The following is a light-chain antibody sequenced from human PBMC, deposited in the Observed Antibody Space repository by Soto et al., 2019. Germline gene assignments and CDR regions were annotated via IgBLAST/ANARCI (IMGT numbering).Light chain of an antibody. CDR2: DVS. Sequence: QSVLTQPRSVSGSPGQSVTISCTGISSDVGGYNYVSWYQQHPGKAPKLMIYDVSKRPSGVPDRFSGSKSGNTASLTISGLQAEDEADYYCCSYAGSHSQVVFGGGTKLTVL. V-gene: IGLV2-11*01. CDR1: SSDVGGYNY. CDR3: CSYAGSHSQVV. J-gene: IGLJ2*01.